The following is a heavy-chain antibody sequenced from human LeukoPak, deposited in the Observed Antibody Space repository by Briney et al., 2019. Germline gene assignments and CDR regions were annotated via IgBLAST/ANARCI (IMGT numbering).Heavy chain of an antibody. CDR3: ARVRGSTGYFDY. D-gene: IGHD2-8*02. CDR1: GYTFTSYS. CDR2: INPSGGST. Sequence: ASVKVSCKASGYTFTSYSMHWVRQPPGQGLEWMGIINPSGGSTSYAQKFQGRVTMTRDTSTSTVYMELSSLRSEDTAVYYCARVRGSTGYFDYWGQGTLVTVSS. V-gene: IGHV1-46*01. J-gene: IGHJ4*02.